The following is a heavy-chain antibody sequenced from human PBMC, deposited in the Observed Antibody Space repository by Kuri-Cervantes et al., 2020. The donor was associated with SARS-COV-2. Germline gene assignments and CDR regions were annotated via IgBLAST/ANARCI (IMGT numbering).Heavy chain of an antibody. D-gene: IGHD6-25*01. V-gene: IGHV3-23*01. CDR2: ISGTGGTT. Sequence: GGSLRLSGPPSEFTFSDYAMSWVRQAPERGLEWVSAISGTGGTTYYADSVKGRFTISRDNSNNNLFLLMSSLRVEDSAVYFCAKAPSRGGSPFYFDYWGEGTLVTVSS. CDR3: AKAPSRGGSPFYFDY. J-gene: IGHJ4*02. CDR1: EFTFSDYA.